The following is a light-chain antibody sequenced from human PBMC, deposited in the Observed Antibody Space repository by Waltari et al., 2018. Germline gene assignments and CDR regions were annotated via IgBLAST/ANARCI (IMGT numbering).Light chain of an antibody. CDR1: SSDVGISDF. V-gene: IGLV2-23*01. Sequence: QSALTQPASMSGSPGQSITIPCTETSSDVGISDFVSRHQQHPGKAPKLIIYEGSKRPSGVSNRFSASKSGNTASLTISGLQPEDEADYYCCSYAGGSTSVVFGGGTKLTVL. CDR3: CSYAGGSTSVV. CDR2: EGS. J-gene: IGLJ2*01.